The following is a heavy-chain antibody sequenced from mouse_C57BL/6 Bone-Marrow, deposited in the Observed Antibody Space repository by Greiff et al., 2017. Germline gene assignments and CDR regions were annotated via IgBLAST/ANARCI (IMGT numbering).Heavy chain of an antibody. CDR1: GYTFTSYW. CDR2: IDPNSGGT. J-gene: IGHJ1*03. D-gene: IGHD1-1*01. CDR3: ARSDPNYYGSYWYFDV. Sequence: VKQSCKASGYTFTSYWMHWVKQRPGRGLEWIGRIDPNSGGTKYNEKFKSKATLTVDKPSSTAYMQLSSLTSEDSAVYYCARSDPNYYGSYWYFDVWGTGTTVTVSS. V-gene: IGHV1-72*01.